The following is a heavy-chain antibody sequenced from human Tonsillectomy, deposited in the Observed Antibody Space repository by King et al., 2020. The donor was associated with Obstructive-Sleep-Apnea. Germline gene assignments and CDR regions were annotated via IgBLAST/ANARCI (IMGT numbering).Heavy chain of an antibody. J-gene: IGHJ4*02. CDR3: ARGLIGGGWGLGY. V-gene: IGHV3-30*04. Sequence: VQLVESGGGVVQPGRSLRLSCAVSGFRFSDYAMHWVRQAPGKGLEWVTDTSYNGRNTNYADSVKGRFTMSRDNSKSTLYLQMDSLRPEDTAVYYCARGLIGGGWGLGYWGQGILVTVSS. D-gene: IGHD2-8*02. CDR1: GFRFSDYA. CDR2: TSYNGRNT.